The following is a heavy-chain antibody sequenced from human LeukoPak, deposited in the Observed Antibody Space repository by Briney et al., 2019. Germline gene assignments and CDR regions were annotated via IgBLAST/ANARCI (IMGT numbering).Heavy chain of an antibody. D-gene: IGHD6-13*01. J-gene: IGHJ6*03. V-gene: IGHV1-69*06. Sequence: SVKVSCKASGGTFSSYAISWVRQAPGQGLEWVGGIIPIFGTTNYAQKFQDRVTITADKSTSTAYMELSSLRSEDTAVYYCARVVGLTGYSSSWYSGYYYYMDVWGKGTTVTVSS. CDR3: ARVVGLTGYSSSWYSGYYYYMDV. CDR1: GGTFSSYA. CDR2: IIPIFGTT.